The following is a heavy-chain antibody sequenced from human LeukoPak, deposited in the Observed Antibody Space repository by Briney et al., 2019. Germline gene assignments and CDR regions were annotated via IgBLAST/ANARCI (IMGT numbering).Heavy chain of an antibody. CDR2: IIPILGIA. CDR1: GGTFSSYA. V-gene: IGHV1-69*04. CDR3: ARVRAGSAADYFDY. D-gene: IGHD3-10*01. J-gene: IGHJ4*02. Sequence: GASVKVSCKASGGTFSSYAISWVRQAPGQGLEWMGRIIPILGIANYAQKFQGRVTITADKSTSTAYMELSSLRSEDTAVYYCARVRAGSAADYFDYWGQGTLVTVSS.